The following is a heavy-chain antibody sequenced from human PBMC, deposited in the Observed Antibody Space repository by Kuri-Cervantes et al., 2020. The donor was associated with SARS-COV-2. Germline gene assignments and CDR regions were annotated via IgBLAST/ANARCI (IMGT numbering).Heavy chain of an antibody. CDR3: ARGVSGFYYFYYMDV. CDR1: RGSLSGYH. V-gene: IGHV4-34*01. J-gene: IGHJ6*03. Sequence: SQTLSLTCAVSRGSLSGYHWSWIRQPPGKGLECIGGFSHSGRNDYSPSYNPSLESRVTISGDMSKNQVSLRLNSVTAADSAVYYCARGVSGFYYFYYMDVWGIGTTVTVSS. D-gene: IGHD3-22*01. CDR2: FSHSGRN.